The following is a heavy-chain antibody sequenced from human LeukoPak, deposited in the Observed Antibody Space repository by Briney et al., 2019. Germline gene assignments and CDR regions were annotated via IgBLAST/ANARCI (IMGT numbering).Heavy chain of an antibody. D-gene: IGHD5-18*01. Sequence: SETQSLTCTVSGGSFSSYYWSWIRQPPGKGLEWIGYIYYSGSTNYNPSLKSRVIISVDTSKNQFSLKLSSVTAADTAVYYCARHVDTAMVYYFDYWGQGTLVTVSS. CDR1: GGSFSSYY. CDR2: IYYSGST. V-gene: IGHV4-59*08. CDR3: ARHVDTAMVYYFDY. J-gene: IGHJ4*02.